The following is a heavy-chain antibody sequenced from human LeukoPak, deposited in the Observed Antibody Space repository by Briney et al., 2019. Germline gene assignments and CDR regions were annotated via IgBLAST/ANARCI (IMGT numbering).Heavy chain of an antibody. V-gene: IGHV3-33*01. D-gene: IGHD3-9*01. CDR2: RWYDGTKT. CDR1: GFTFTTYC. Sequence: GMSLRLSCAASGFTFTTYCFPWVRQAPGKGLEWVAVRWYDGTKTYYTDSERGRYTIHSGDSKNPLYLQMNSLRAEDTAVYYCVRDGNILSGSKYNFDDWGQGALVTVSS. CDR3: VRDGNILSGSKYNFDD. J-gene: IGHJ4*02.